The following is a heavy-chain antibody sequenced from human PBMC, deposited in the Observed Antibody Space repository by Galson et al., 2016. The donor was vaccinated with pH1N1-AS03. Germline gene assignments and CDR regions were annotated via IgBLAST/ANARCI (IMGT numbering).Heavy chain of an antibody. CDR1: GASISSFSYY. CDR3: ARHRGFDKNYAFDM. CDR2: IYYTAST. Sequence: SETLSLTCSVSGASISSFSYYWGWIRQPPGRGLEWIGSIYYTASTYYNPSLKGRVTMSVDTSSNQFSLRVSSVTAADTAVYYCARHRGFDKNYAFDMWGQGTMVIVSS. D-gene: IGHD3-10*01. V-gene: IGHV4-39*07. J-gene: IGHJ3*02.